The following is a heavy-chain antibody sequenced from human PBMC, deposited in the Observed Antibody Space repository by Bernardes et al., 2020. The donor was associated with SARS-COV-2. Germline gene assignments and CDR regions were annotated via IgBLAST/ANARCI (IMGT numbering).Heavy chain of an antibody. Sequence: PDPLSLTSTLSAGSISSSNYYWGWPRQPPGKRLEWIRSLYSSATSHYTPSLQSPVTQSIDTSKNQFSLRLSFVTAADTAVYYCAGSSCGIDCYIGGLRSWDYGMDVWGQGTTVTVSS. CDR1: AGSISSSNYY. CDR3: AGSSCGIDCYIGGLRSWDYGMDV. CDR2: LYSSATS. J-gene: IGHJ6*02. V-gene: IGHV4-39*01. D-gene: IGHD2-21*02.